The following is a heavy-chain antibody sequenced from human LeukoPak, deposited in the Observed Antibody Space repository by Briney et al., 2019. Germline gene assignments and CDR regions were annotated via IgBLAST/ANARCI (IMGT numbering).Heavy chain of an antibody. D-gene: IGHD6-13*01. CDR3: ARAPGAAANYYYYYMDV. J-gene: IGHJ6*03. V-gene: IGHV3-33*08. CDR1: GFTFSSYG. CDR2: IWYGGSNK. Sequence: GGSLRLSCAASGFTFSSYGMHWVRQAPGKGLEWVAVIWYGGSNKCYADSVKGRFTISRDNSKNTLYLQMNSLRAEDTAVYFCARAPGAAANYYYYYMDVWGKGSTVTVSS.